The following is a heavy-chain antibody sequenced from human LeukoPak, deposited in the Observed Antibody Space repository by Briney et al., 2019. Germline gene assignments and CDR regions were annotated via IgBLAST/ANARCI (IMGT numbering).Heavy chain of an antibody. CDR3: ARDRPHNWFDP. CDR1: GFTFSSYG. Sequence: GGSLRLSCAASGFTFSSYGMHWVRQAPGKGLEWVAVIWYDGSNKYYADSVRARFTISRDNAKNTLYLQMNSLRPEDTAVYYCARDRPHNWFDPWGQGTLVTVSS. J-gene: IGHJ5*02. V-gene: IGHV3-33*01. CDR2: IWYDGSNK.